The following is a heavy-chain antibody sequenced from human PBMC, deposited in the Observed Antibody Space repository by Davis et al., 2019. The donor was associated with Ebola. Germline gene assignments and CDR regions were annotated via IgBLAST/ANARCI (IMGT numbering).Heavy chain of an antibody. CDR2: IRYDGSNK. CDR3: AKGVTDTYYDFWSGSGGYYYYMDV. D-gene: IGHD3-3*01. Sequence: GESLKISCAASGFTFSSYAMSWVRQAPGKGLEWVAFIRYDGSNKYYADSVKGRFTISRDNSKNTLYLQMNSLRAEDTAVYYCAKGVTDTYYDFWSGSGGYYYYMDVWGKGTTVTVSS. J-gene: IGHJ6*03. CDR1: GFTFSSYA. V-gene: IGHV3-30*02.